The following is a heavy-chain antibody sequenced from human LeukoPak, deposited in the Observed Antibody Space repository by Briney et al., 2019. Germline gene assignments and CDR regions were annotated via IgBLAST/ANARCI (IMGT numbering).Heavy chain of an antibody. V-gene: IGHV1-8*01. J-gene: IGHJ5*02. CDR2: MNPNSGNT. Sequence: ASVKVSCKASGYTFTSYDINWVRQATGQGLEWMGWMNPNSGNTGYAQKFQGRVTMTRNTSISTAYMELSSLRSEDTAVYYCARKYYDILTGYYEVWFDPWGQGTLVTVSS. CDR1: GYTFTSYD. CDR3: ARKYYDILTGYYEVWFDP. D-gene: IGHD3-9*01.